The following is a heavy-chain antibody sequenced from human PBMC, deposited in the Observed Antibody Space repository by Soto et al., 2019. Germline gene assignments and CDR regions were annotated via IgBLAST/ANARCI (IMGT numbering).Heavy chain of an antibody. Sequence: GGSLRLSCAASGFIVSSNYMSWVRQAPGKGLEWVSVIYSGGSTFYADSVKGRFIISRDDSKNTLFLQMNSLRAEDTAVYYCARDSPPIDYWGQGTLVTVSS. CDR1: GFIVSSNY. V-gene: IGHV3-66*01. CDR3: ARDSPPIDY. CDR2: IYSGGST. J-gene: IGHJ4*02.